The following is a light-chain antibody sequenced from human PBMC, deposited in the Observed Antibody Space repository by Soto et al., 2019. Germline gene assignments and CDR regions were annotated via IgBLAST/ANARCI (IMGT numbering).Light chain of an antibody. J-gene: IGKJ5*01. V-gene: IGKV1-39*01. CDR1: QSIGKH. CDR3: QQSYNTPRT. CDR2: TAS. Sequence: DIQMTQSPSFLSASVGDRVTITCRASQSIGKHLNWYQHHPGKAPRLLISTASSLQSGVTSRFSGSGFGTEFTLTINGLQPADSATYYCQQSYNTPRTFGPGTRLEIK.